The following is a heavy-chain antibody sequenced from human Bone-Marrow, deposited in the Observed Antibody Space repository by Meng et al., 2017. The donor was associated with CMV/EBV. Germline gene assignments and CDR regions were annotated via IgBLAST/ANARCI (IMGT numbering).Heavy chain of an antibody. CDR1: GGSISSYY. CDR2: IYYSGST. J-gene: IGHJ4*02. V-gene: IGHV4-59*12. Sequence: GSLRLSCTVSGGSISSYYWSWIRQPPGKGLEWIGYIYYSGSTNYNPSLKSRVTISVDTSKNQFSLKLSSVTAADTAVYYCASARWDFWGQGTLVTVSS. D-gene: IGHD3-3*01. CDR3: ASARWDF.